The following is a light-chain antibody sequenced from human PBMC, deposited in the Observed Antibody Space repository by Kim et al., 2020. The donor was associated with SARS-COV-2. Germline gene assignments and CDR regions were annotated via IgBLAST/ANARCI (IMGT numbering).Light chain of an antibody. Sequence: SVCQGERATLTCRAKQSISSKLAWYQQKPGQAPRLLIYGADTRATGIPDRFSGSGSETDFTLTISSLQSEDFAVYYCQQYNQWRTVGGGTKVDIK. V-gene: IGKV3-15*01. CDR2: GAD. J-gene: IGKJ4*01. CDR1: QSISSK. CDR3: QQYNQWRT.